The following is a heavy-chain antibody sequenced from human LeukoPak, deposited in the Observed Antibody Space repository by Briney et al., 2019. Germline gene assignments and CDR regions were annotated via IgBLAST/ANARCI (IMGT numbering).Heavy chain of an antibody. Sequence: GGSLRLSCAGSGFTVSSSYMSWVRQAPGKGLEWVSVLYSGGSIFYADSVKGRFTISRDISKNMLYLQMNSLRADDTAVYYCARGAISSWYEDWGQGTLVTGSS. CDR3: ARGAISSWYED. CDR2: LYSGGSI. CDR1: GFTVSSSY. J-gene: IGHJ4*02. V-gene: IGHV3-66*01. D-gene: IGHD6-13*01.